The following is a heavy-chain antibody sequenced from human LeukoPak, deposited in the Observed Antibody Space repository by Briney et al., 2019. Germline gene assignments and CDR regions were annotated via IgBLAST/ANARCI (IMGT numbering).Heavy chain of an antibody. J-gene: IGHJ4*02. V-gene: IGHV4-59*01. Sequence: SETLSLTCTVSGGSISSYYWSWIRQPPGKGLEWIGYIYYSGSTNYNPSLKSRVTISVDTSKNQFSLKLSSVTAADTAVYYCARAHAAGGLFDYWGQGTLVTVSS. CDR2: IYYSGST. D-gene: IGHD6-13*01. CDR1: GGSISSYY. CDR3: ARAHAAGGLFDY.